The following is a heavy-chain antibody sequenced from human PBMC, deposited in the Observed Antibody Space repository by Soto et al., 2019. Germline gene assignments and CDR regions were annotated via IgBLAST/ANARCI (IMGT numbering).Heavy chain of an antibody. CDR3: ARHVGMVEYYYDSSGYYSTGVPFDY. Sequence: SETLSLTCTVSGGSVSSGNYYWSWIRQPPGKGLEWIGFIYYTGSSSYNPSLKSRVTMSLDTSNNQFSLKLTSVTAADTAVYYCARHVGMVEYYYDSSGYYSTGVPFDYWGQGTLVTVSS. J-gene: IGHJ4*02. CDR1: GGSVSSGNYY. CDR2: IYYTGSS. D-gene: IGHD3-22*01. V-gene: IGHV4-61*01.